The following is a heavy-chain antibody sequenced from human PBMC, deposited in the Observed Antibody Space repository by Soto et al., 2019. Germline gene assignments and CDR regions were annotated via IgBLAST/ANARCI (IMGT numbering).Heavy chain of an antibody. V-gene: IGHV3-33*01. CDR2: IWYDGSNK. CDR1: GFTFSSYG. Sequence: GGSLRLSCAASGFTFSSYGMHWVRQAPGKGLEWVAVIWYDGSNKYYADSVKGRFTISRDNSKNTLYLQMNSLRAEDTAVYYCARVPPAALRYYGMDVWGQGTTVTVSS. CDR3: ARVPPAALRYYGMDV. D-gene: IGHD6-13*01. J-gene: IGHJ6*02.